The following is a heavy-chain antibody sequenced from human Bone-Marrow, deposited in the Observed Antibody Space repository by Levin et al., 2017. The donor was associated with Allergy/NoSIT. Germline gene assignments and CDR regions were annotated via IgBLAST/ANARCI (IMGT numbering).Heavy chain of an antibody. D-gene: IGHD3-9*01. CDR2: IWYDGSNE. CDR1: GFIFNYYG. CDR3: ARDNGDVFTGHHYWYFDL. Sequence: GESLKISCAASGFIFNYYGIHWVRQAPGKGLEWVAHIWYDGSNEVYSDSVKGRFTISRDDSKNTLFLQMNSLRVDDTGVYYCARDNGDVFTGHHYWYFDLWGRGTLVTVSS. J-gene: IGHJ2*01. V-gene: IGHV3-33*01.